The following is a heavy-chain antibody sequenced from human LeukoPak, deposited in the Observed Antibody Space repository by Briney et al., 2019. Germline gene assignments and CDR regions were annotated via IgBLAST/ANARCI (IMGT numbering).Heavy chain of an antibody. CDR3: ARDPDYGDYGVDY. V-gene: IGHV3-9*01. CDR1: GFTFDDYA. Sequence: GRSLRLSCAASGFTFDDYAMHWVRQAPGKGLEWVSGISWNSGSIGYADSVKGRFTISRDNAKNSLYLQMNSLRDEDTAVYYCARDPDYGDYGVDYWGQGTLVTVSS. CDR2: ISWNSGSI. D-gene: IGHD4-17*01. J-gene: IGHJ4*02.